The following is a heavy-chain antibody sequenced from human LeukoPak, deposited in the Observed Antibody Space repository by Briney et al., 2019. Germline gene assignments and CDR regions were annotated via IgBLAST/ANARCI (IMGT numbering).Heavy chain of an antibody. CDR1: GFSLSTNGAG. V-gene: IGHV2-5*02. CDR3: AHSGMDV. Sequence: ESGPTLVNPSQTLTLTCTFSGFSLSTNGAGVGWIRHPPGNALECIAGIYGDEDKHYSPSLNSRLTINNATYKNQIVLRIANIDPEDTATYYCAHSGMDVWGQRTTVTVSS. J-gene: IGHJ6*02. CDR2: IYGDEDK.